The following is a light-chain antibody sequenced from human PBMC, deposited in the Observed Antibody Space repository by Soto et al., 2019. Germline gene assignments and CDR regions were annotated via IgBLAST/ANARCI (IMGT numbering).Light chain of an antibody. CDR3: SSYAGSSNV. V-gene: IGLV2-8*01. Sequence: QSALTQPPSASGSPGQSVAISCTGTSSDVGGYNYVSWYQQHPGKAPKLMIYEVNKRPSGVPDRFSGSKSGNTASLTVSGLQAEDGADYYCSSYAGSSNVFGTGTKGTVL. CDR1: SSDVGGYNY. J-gene: IGLJ1*01. CDR2: EVN.